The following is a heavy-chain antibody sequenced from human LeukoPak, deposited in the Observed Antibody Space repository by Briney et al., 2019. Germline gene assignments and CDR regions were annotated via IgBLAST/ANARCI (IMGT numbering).Heavy chain of an antibody. D-gene: IGHD4-23*01. Sequence: GGSLRLSCAASGFTFSSYWMSWIRQAPGKGLEWVANIKQDGSEKYYVDSVKGRFTISRDNAKNSLYLQMNSLRAEDTAVYYCARDSFGTVVSSYFDYWGQGTLVTVSS. CDR1: GFTFSSYW. CDR2: IKQDGSEK. CDR3: ARDSFGTVVSSYFDY. V-gene: IGHV3-7*01. J-gene: IGHJ4*02.